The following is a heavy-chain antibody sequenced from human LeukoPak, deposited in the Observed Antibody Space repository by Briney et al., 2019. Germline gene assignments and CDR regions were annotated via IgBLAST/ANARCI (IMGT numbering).Heavy chain of an antibody. J-gene: IGHJ5*02. D-gene: IGHD3-16*02. Sequence: GGSLRLSCAASGFTFSTYSMNWVRQAPGKGLEWVSSISSSSTYIYYADSVKGRFTISRDNAKNSLYLQVNSLRAEDTAVYHCARGDVWGSYRYENNWFDPWGQGTLVTVSS. CDR1: GFTFSTYS. CDR2: ISSSSTYI. CDR3: ARGDVWGSYRYENNWFDP. V-gene: IGHV3-21*01.